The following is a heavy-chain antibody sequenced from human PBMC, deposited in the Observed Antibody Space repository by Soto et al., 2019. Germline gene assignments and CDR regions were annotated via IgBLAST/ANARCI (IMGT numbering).Heavy chain of an antibody. Sequence: EVQLVESGGGLVQPGRSLRLSCAASGFTFDDYAMHWVRQAPGKGLEWVSGIRWNSGSIGYADSVKGRFTISRDNAKNSLYLQMNSLRAEDTALYYCAKDFAVRVTKYYFDYWGQGTLVTVSS. CDR2: IRWNSGSI. CDR3: AKDFAVRVTKYYFDY. J-gene: IGHJ4*02. D-gene: IGHD4-4*01. V-gene: IGHV3-9*01. CDR1: GFTFDDYA.